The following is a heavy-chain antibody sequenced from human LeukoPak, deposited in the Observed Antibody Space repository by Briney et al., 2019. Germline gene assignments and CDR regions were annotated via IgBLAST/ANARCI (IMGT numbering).Heavy chain of an antibody. J-gene: IGHJ4*02. CDR1: GYTFTSYA. V-gene: IGHV7-4-1*02. D-gene: IGHD6-19*01. CDR2: INTNTGNP. CDR3: ARDLHSSGCDHFDY. Sequence: ASVKVSCKASGYTFTSYAMNWVRQAPGQGLEWMGWINTNTGNPTYAQGFTGRFVFSLDTSVSTAYLQISSLKAEDTAVYYCARDLHSSGCDHFDYWGQGTLVTVSS.